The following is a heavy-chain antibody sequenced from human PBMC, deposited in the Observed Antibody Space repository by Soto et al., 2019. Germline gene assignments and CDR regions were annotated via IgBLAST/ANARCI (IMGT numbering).Heavy chain of an antibody. CDR2: IWYDGTQK. D-gene: IGHD4-17*01. CDR1: GFTFNTYS. CDR3: ARAGGTTVTGLWHFDA. J-gene: IGHJ4*02. Sequence: GGSLRLSCEASGFTFNTYSMHWVRQPPGKGLEWLAAIWYDGTQKYYADSVKGRFIISRDNSKKTLYLEMNSLRAEDTAVYYCARAGGTTVTGLWHFDAWGQGTLVTV. V-gene: IGHV3-33*01.